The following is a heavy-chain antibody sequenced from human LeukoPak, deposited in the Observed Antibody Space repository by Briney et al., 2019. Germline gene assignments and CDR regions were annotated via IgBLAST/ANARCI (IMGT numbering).Heavy chain of an antibody. Sequence: SETLSLTCTVSGGSISSYYWSWIRQPPGKGLEWIGYVSYSGSTYHNPSLKSRVTMSVDTSKNQFSLKLSSVTAADTAVYYCAREVWSGRPDYWGQGTLVTVSS. CDR1: GGSISSYY. D-gene: IGHD3-3*01. CDR3: AREVWSGRPDY. J-gene: IGHJ4*02. CDR2: VSYSGST. V-gene: IGHV4-59*01.